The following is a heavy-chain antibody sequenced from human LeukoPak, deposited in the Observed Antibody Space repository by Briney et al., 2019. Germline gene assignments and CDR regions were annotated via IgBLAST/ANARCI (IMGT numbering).Heavy chain of an antibody. D-gene: IGHD1-26*01. Sequence: GASVNVSFKASGFTFTSSAVQWVRQARGQRLEWIGWIVVGSGNTNYAQKFQERVTITRDMSTSTAYMELSSLRSEDTAVYYCAADGGRIVGASNFDYWGQGTLVTVSS. CDR1: GFTFTSSA. CDR3: AADGGRIVGASNFDY. V-gene: IGHV1-58*01. CDR2: IVVGSGNT. J-gene: IGHJ4*02.